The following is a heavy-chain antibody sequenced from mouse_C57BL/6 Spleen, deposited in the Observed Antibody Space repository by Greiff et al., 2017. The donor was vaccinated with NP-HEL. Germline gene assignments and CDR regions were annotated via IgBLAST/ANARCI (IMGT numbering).Heavy chain of an antibody. J-gene: IGHJ4*01. CDR2: FHPYNDDT. V-gene: IGHV1-47*01. D-gene: IGHD1-1*01. Sequence: VQLQQSGAELVKPGASVKMSCKASGYTFTTYPIEWMKQNHGKSLEWIGNFHPYNDDTKYNEKVKGKATLTVEKSSSTVYLELSRLTSDDSAVYYCAIITTVVADDYAMDYWGQGTSVTVSS. CDR3: AIITTVVADDYAMDY. CDR1: GYTFTTYP.